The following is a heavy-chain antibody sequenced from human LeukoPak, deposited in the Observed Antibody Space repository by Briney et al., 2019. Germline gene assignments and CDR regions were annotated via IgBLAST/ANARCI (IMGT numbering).Heavy chain of an antibody. D-gene: IGHD1-1*01. V-gene: IGHV3-74*01. CDR1: GFTFRSTW. CDR3: ATASHHNSSGDY. CDR2: ISGHGGTT. Sequence: PGGSLRLFCAGSGFTFRSTWLHWVRQAPQKGLGWVSLISGHGGTTTYADSVKGRFTIFRDNAKKTLFLQMTSLRAEDTAVYYCATASHHNSSGDYWGQGTLVTVSS. J-gene: IGHJ4*02.